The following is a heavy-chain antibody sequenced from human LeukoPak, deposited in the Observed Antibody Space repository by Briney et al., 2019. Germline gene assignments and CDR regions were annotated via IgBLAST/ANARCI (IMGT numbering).Heavy chain of an antibody. CDR3: ATPYSRSSRYFDL. Sequence: SETLSLTCTVSGGSISSSSYYWGWIRQPPGKGLEWIGSIYYSGSTYYNPSLKSRVTISVDTSKNQFSLKLSSVTAADTAVYYCATPYSRSSRYFDLWGRGTLVTVSS. CDR1: GGSISSSSYY. CDR2: IYYSGST. V-gene: IGHV4-39*01. J-gene: IGHJ2*01. D-gene: IGHD6-13*01.